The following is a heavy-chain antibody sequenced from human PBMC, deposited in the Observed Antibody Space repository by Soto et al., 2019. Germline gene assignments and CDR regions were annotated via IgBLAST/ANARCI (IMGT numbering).Heavy chain of an antibody. J-gene: IGHJ5*02. D-gene: IGHD3-3*01. Sequence: ASVKVSCKASGYTFTSYAMNWVRQAPGQGLEWMGWINTNTGNPTYAQGFTGRFVFSLDTSVSTVYLQICSLKAEDIAVYYCSRDSHVLRFLEWFQVQLDPWGQGTLVTVSS. CDR3: SRDSHVLRFLEWFQVQLDP. CDR2: INTNTGNP. V-gene: IGHV7-4-1*01. CDR1: GYTFTSYA.